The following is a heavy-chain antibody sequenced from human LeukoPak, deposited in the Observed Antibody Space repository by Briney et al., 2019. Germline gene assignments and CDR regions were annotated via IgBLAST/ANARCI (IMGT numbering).Heavy chain of an antibody. D-gene: IGHD2-2*01. CDR3: ARDYLYAFDY. Sequence: GGALRLSCAASGFSFSSYSMNWVRQAPGKGLEWVSYISGSGNAIHYTDTVKGRFTITRDNAKNALYLQMNSLRAEDTAVYFCARDYLYAFDYWGQGTLVTVSS. CDR2: ISGSGNAI. V-gene: IGHV3-48*01. J-gene: IGHJ4*02. CDR1: GFSFSSYS.